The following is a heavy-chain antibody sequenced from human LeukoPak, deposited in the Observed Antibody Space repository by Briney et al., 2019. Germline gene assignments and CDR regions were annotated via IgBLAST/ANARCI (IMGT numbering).Heavy chain of an antibody. J-gene: IGHJ6*03. V-gene: IGHV4-59*01. CDR3: ARTQEAGYSSGWYDSYYYYMDV. D-gene: IGHD6-19*01. CDR1: GGSISTYY. Sequence: ASETLSLTCTVSGGSISTYYWSWIRQPPGKGLEWIGYIYYSGSTNYSPSLKSRVTISVDTSKNQFSLKLSSVTAADTAVYYCARTQEAGYSSGWYDSYYYYMDVWGKGTTVTISS. CDR2: IYYSGST.